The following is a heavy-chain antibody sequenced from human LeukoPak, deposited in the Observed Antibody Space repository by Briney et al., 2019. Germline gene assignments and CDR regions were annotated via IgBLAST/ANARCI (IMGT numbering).Heavy chain of an antibody. CDR3: ARDHPSGVYFQH. J-gene: IGHJ1*01. V-gene: IGHV3-11*04. CDR1: GFTFSDYY. CDR2: ISSSGSTI. Sequence: GGSLRLSCAASGFTFSDYYMSWIRQAPGKGLEWVSYISSSGSTIYYADSVKGRFTISRDNAKNSLYLQMNSLRARDTAVYYCARDHPSGVYFQHWGQGTLVTVSS. D-gene: IGHD3-10*01.